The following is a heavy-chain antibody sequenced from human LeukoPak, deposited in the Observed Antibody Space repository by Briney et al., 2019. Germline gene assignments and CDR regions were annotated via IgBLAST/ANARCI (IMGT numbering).Heavy chain of an antibody. D-gene: IGHD1-26*01. CDR2: ISGSGGST. V-gene: IGHV3-23*01. Sequence: GGSLRLSCAASGFTFSSYAMSWVRQAPGKGLEWVSAISGSGGSTYYADSVKGRFTISRDNSKNTLYLQMNSLRAEDTAVYYCAKVPARWERNPLDYWGQGTLVTVSS. J-gene: IGHJ4*02. CDR1: GFTFSSYA. CDR3: AKVPARWERNPLDY.